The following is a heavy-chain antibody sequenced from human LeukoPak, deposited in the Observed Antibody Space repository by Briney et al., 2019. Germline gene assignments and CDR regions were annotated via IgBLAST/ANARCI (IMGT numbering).Heavy chain of an antibody. CDR1: GGSISSYY. D-gene: IGHD1-26*01. Sequence: SETLSLTCTVSGGSISSYYWSWIRQPPGKGLEWIGYIYYGGTTDYNPSLKSRVTISIDTSNNQLSLKVNSVTAADTAVYYCARSSGTYRSFDYWGQGTLVTVSS. CDR3: ARSSGTYRSFDY. V-gene: IGHV4-59*01. J-gene: IGHJ4*02. CDR2: IYYGGTT.